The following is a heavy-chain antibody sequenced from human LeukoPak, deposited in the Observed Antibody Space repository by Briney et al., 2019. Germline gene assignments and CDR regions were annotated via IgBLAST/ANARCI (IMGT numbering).Heavy chain of an antibody. V-gene: IGHV4-34*01. CDR3: ARDQLLWFGELLYHAQAHYFDY. CDR2: INHSGST. Sequence: SETLSLTCAVYGGSFSGYYWSWIRQPPGKGLEWIGEINHSGSTNYNPSLKSRVTISVDTSKNQFSLQLNSVTPEDTAVYYCARDQLLWFGELLYHAQAHYFDYWGQGTLVTVSS. J-gene: IGHJ4*02. D-gene: IGHD3-10*01. CDR1: GGSFSGYY.